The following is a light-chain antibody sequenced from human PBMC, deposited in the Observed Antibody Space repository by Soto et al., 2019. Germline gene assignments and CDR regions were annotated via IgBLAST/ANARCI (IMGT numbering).Light chain of an antibody. V-gene: IGLV1-40*01. J-gene: IGLJ2*01. CDR1: SSNIGAGYD. Sequence: QSVLTQPPSVSGAPGQRVTISCTGSSSNIGAGYDVHWYQQLPGTAPKLLIYGNNNRPSGVPDRFSGSKSGTSAPLAITGLQAEDEADYYCQSYDSSLSVVFGGGTQLTVL. CDR2: GNN. CDR3: QSYDSSLSVV.